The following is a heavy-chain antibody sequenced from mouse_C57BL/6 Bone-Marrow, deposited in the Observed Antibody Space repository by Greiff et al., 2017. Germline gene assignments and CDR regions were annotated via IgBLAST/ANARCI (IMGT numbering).Heavy chain of an antibody. D-gene: IGHD2-4*01. CDR3: ARRGLRRSYWYYDV. CDR1: GYSITSDY. CDR2: ISSSGST. V-gene: IGHV3-8*01. Sequence: VQLKESGPGLAKPSQTLSLTCSVTGYSITSDYWNWIRKFPGNKLEYMGYISSSGSTYYTPSPKRRNSIIRDTSKIQDDTQLNSVTTEDTATYYGARRGLRRSYWYYDVWGTGTTVTVSS. J-gene: IGHJ1*03.